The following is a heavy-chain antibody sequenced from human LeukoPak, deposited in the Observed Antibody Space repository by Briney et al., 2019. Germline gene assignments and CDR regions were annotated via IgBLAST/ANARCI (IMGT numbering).Heavy chain of an antibody. J-gene: IGHJ4*02. V-gene: IGHV1-2*02. CDR2: INPNSGGT. Sequence: ASVKVSCKASGYTFTSHYMHWVRQAPGQGLEWMGWINPNSGGTNYAQKFQGRVTMTRDTSISTAYMELSRLRSDDTAVYYCARGDYYYDSSGSYDYWGQGTLVTVSS. CDR3: ARGDYYYDSSGSYDY. D-gene: IGHD3-22*01. CDR1: GYTFTSHY.